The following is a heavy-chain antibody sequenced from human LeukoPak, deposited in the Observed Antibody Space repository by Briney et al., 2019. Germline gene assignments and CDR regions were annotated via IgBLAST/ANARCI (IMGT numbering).Heavy chain of an antibody. V-gene: IGHV3-23*01. CDR2: ISGSGGST. J-gene: IGHJ4*02. CDR1: GFTFNSFA. CDR3: AKDHSHCSSTSCYLHFDY. D-gene: IGHD2-2*01. Sequence: GGSLRLSCAASGFTFNSFAMSWVRQAPGKGLEWVSVISGSGGSTYYADSVKGRFTISRDNSKNTLYLQMNSLRAEDTAVYHCAKDHSHCSSTSCYLHFDYWGQGTPVTVSS.